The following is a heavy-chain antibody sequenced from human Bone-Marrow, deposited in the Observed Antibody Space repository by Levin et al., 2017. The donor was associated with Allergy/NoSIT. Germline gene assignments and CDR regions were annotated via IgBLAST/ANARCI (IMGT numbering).Heavy chain of an antibody. J-gene: IGHJ4*02. CDR1: GYTFTSYG. Sequence: ASVKVSCKASGYTFTSYGISWVRQAPGQGLEWMGWISAYNGNTNYAQKLQGRVTMTTDTSTSTAYMELRSLRSDDTAVYYCARASLLWFGELFSGFDYWGQGTLVTVSS. CDR2: ISAYNGNT. V-gene: IGHV1-18*01. D-gene: IGHD3-10*01. CDR3: ARASLLWFGELFSGFDY.